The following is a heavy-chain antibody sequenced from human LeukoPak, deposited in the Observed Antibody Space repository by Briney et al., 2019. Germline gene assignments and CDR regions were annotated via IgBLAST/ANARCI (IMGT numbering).Heavy chain of an antibody. J-gene: IGHJ4*02. Sequence: PSKTLSLTCTVSGGSISSYYWSWIRQPPGKGLEWIGYIYYSGSTNYNPSLKSRVTISVDTSKNQFSLKLSSVTAADTAVYYCARGSRGYSYGYDYWGQGTLVTVSS. CDR1: GGSISSYY. CDR2: IYYSGST. CDR3: ARGSRGYSYGYDY. V-gene: IGHV4-59*08. D-gene: IGHD5-18*01.